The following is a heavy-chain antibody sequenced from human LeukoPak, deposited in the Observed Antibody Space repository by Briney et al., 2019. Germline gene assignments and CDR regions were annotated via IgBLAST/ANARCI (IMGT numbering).Heavy chain of an antibody. CDR1: GLTFSFSDYS. Sequence: SGGTLTLSCAASGLTFSFSDYSMNSVRQAPGKGREWVSSISNRSSYIYYPGTVKGRFTISRDNAKNSMYLQMNSLRAEDTAVYYCARTEPVVPGAIFWDGMDVWGEGTTVTVSS. CDR2: ISNRSSYI. V-gene: IGHV3-21*01. CDR3: ARTEPVVPGAIFWDGMDV. J-gene: IGHJ6*04. D-gene: IGHD2-2*01.